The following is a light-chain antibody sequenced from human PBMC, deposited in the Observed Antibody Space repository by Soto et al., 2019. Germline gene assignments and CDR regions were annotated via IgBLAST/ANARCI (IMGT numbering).Light chain of an antibody. J-gene: IGKJ2*01. Sequence: DIQMTQSPSFLSASVGDRVTISCRASQSISRYLNWYQQKPGKAPKLLIYAASGLQSGVPSRFSGSGSGTDFTRTISGLQPDDFATYYGQQSYSARYSFGQGTKLEIK. V-gene: IGKV1-39*01. CDR3: QQSYSARYS. CDR1: QSISRY. CDR2: AAS.